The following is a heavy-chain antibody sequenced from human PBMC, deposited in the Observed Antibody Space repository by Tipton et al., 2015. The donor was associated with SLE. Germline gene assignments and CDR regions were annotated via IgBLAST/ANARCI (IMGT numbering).Heavy chain of an antibody. CDR2: ISGYTSKT. D-gene: IGHD3-22*01. Sequence: QVQLVQSGAEVKKPGASVRVSCKTSGYTFSHYGITWVRQAPGQGLVWMGWISGYTSKTNYAQKFRGRVAMTTDTSSTTAILTLRSLTSDDTAVYYCARDSGYYDSSEYYYSDHWGQGTLVTVSS. V-gene: IGHV1-18*04. J-gene: IGHJ4*02. CDR1: GYTFSHYG. CDR3: ARDSGYYDSSEYYYSDH.